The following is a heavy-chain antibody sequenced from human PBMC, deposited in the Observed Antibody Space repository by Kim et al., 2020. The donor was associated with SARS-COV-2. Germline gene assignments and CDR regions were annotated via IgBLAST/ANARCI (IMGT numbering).Heavy chain of an antibody. CDR3: TRVPPVPYASTVTTGGFDY. D-gene: IGHD4-17*01. V-gene: IGHV3-49*03. Sequence: GGSLRLSCTASGFTFGDYAMSWFRQAPGKGLEWVGFIRSKAYGGTTGYAASVKGRFTISRDDSKSIAYLQMNSLKTEDTAVYYCTRVPPVPYASTVTTGGFDYWGQGTLVTVSS. J-gene: IGHJ4*02. CDR2: IRSKAYGGTT. CDR1: GFTFGDYA.